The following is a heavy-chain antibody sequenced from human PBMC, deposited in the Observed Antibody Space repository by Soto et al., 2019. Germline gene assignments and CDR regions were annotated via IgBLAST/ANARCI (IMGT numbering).Heavy chain of an antibody. CDR2: ISGSGNTI. J-gene: IGHJ5*02. D-gene: IGHD3-22*01. CDR3: ARDRLPMVVVVMGWFDP. Sequence: NPGGSLRLSCAASGSSFRDYYMSWIRQAPGKGLEWISYISGSGNTIYYADSVKGRFIISRDNAKNSLFLQMNSLRADDTAVYYCARDRLPMVVVVMGWFDPWGQGTLLTVSS. V-gene: IGHV3-11*01. CDR1: GSSFRDYY.